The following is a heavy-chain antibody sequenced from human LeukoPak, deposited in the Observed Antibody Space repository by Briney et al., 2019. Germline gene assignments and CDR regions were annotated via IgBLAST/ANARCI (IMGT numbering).Heavy chain of an antibody. CDR1: GGSITSSSYY. V-gene: IGHV4-39*02. CDR2: IYYSGST. Sequence: SETLSLTCTVSGGSITSSSYYWGWIRQPPGKGLEWIGSIYYSGSTYYNPSLKSRVTISVDTSKNQFSLKLSSVTAADTAVYYCARDVYPNGLWFGELFSPHPPYYFDYWGQGTLVTVSS. D-gene: IGHD3-10*01. CDR3: ARDVYPNGLWFGELFSPHPPYYFDY. J-gene: IGHJ4*02.